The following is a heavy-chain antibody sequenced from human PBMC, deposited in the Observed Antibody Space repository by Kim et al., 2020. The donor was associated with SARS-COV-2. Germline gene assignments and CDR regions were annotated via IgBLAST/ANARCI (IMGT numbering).Heavy chain of an antibody. J-gene: IGHJ2*01. CDR2: INHSEST. Sequence: SETLSLTCAVYGGSFSGYYWSWIRQPPGKGLEWIGEINHSESTNYNPSLKSRVTISVDTSKNQFSLKLSSVTAADTAVYYCARQLWSYWYFVLWGRGTLVTVSS. CDR3: ARQLWSYWYFVL. V-gene: IGHV4-34*01. CDR1: GGSFSGYY. D-gene: IGHD5-18*01.